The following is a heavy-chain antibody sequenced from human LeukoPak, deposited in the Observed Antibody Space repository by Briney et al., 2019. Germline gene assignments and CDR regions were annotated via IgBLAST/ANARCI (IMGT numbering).Heavy chain of an antibody. CDR3: ARFPASAEYRHYYHMDV. V-gene: IGHV4-59*01. CDR1: GGSISSYY. Sequence: SETLSLTCTVSGGSISSYYWSWIRQPPGEGLEWIGHIYYSGNTNYNPSLNSRVTVSVDKSKNQISLKLTSVTAADTAVYYCARFPASAEYRHYYHMDVWGKGTTVTVSS. CDR2: IYYSGNT. D-gene: IGHD6-25*01. J-gene: IGHJ6*03.